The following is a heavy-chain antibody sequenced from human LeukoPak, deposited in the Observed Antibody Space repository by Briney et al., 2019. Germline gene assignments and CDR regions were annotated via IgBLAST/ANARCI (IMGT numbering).Heavy chain of an antibody. CDR3: ARDAQHYCSSTSCYGPRSGADYYYYYMDV. CDR2: ISTYNGNT. Sequence: ASVKVSCKASGYTFTSYGISWVRQAPGQGLEWMGWISTYNGNTNYAQKLQGRVTMTTDTSTSTAYMELRSLRSDDTAVYYCARDAQHYCSSTSCYGPRSGADYYYYYMDVWGKGTTVTVSS. CDR1: GYTFTSYG. V-gene: IGHV1-18*01. D-gene: IGHD2-2*01. J-gene: IGHJ6*03.